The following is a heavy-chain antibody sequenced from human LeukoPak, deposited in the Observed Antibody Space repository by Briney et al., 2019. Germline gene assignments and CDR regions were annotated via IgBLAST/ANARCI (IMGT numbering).Heavy chain of an antibody. J-gene: IGHJ4*02. CDR3: ARGVWVPFDS. CDR2: IKQDGSEK. V-gene: IGHV3-7*01. Sequence: GGSLRLSCAASGFSLSNYWMNWVRQAPGKALEWVANIKQDGSEKNYVDSVKGRFSISRDNAKNSLILQMNSLRDEDTAVYYCARGVWVPFDSWGQGTLVSVSS. D-gene: IGHD3-10*01. CDR1: GFSLSNYW.